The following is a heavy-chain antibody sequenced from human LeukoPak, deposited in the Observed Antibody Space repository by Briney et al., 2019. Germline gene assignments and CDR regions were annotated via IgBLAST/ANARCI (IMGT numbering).Heavy chain of an antibody. CDR2: INHSGST. D-gene: IGHD2-2*01. CDR3: ARGRISTRPYYFDY. V-gene: IGHV4-34*01. J-gene: IGHJ4*02. Sequence: SETLSLTCAVSGGSFSGYYWSWIRQPPGKGLEWIGEINHSGSTNYNPSLKSRVTISVDTSKNQFSLKLSSVTAADTAVYYCARGRISTRPYYFDYWGQGTLVTVSS. CDR1: GGSFSGYY.